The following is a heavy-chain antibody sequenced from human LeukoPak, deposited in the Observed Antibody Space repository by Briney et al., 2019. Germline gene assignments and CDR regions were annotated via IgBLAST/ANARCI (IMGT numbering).Heavy chain of an antibody. CDR3: ARDFYVGSGSYYIGY. CDR2: IWYDGSNK. V-gene: IGHV3-33*01. Sequence: PGGSLRLSCAASGFTFSSYGMHWVRQAPGKGLEWVAVIWYDGSNKYYADSVKGRFTTSRDNSENTLYLQMNSLRAEDTAVYYCARDFYVGSGSYYIGYWGQGTLVTVSS. D-gene: IGHD3-10*01. J-gene: IGHJ4*02. CDR1: GFTFSSYG.